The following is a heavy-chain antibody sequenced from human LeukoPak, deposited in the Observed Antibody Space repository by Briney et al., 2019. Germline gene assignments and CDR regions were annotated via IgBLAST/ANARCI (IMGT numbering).Heavy chain of an antibody. J-gene: IGHJ4*02. CDR3: ARKGTVTTPFDY. CDR1: GDSVSSNSAA. Sequence: LSQTLSLTWAISGDSVSSNSAAWNWIRQSPSRGLEWLGRTYYRSKWISDYAVSVKSRMTINADTSKNQFSLQVNSVTPEDTAVYYCARKGTVTTPFDYWGQGILVTVSS. D-gene: IGHD1/OR15-1a*01. V-gene: IGHV6-1*01. CDR2: TYYRSKWIS.